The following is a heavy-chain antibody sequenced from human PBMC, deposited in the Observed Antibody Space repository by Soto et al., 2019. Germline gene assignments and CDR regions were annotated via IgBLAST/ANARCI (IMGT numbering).Heavy chain of an antibody. CDR3: ARSPTLRHYYDSSGSWFDP. CDR1: GFTFSGYW. CDR2: IKQDGSEK. J-gene: IGHJ5*02. D-gene: IGHD3-22*01. Sequence: GGSLRLSCAASGFTFSGYWMSWVRQAPGKGLEWVANIKQDGSEKYYVDSVKGRFTISRDNAKNSLYLQMNSLRAEDTAVYYCARSPTLRHYYDSSGSWFDPWGQGTLVTVSS. V-gene: IGHV3-7*01.